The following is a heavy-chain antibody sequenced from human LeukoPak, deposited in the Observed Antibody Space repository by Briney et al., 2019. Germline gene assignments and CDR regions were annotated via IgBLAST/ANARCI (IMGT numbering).Heavy chain of an antibody. CDR2: IYYSGST. CDR3: ARDLLEYSSGWSSARYDY. Sequence: SETLSLTCTVSGGSISSSSYYWGWIRQPPGKGLEWIGSIYYSGSTYYNPSLKSRVTISVDTSKNQFSLKLSSVTAADTAVYYCARDLLEYSSGWSSARYDYWGQGTLVTVSS. J-gene: IGHJ4*02. D-gene: IGHD6-19*01. V-gene: IGHV4-39*07. CDR1: GGSISSSSYY.